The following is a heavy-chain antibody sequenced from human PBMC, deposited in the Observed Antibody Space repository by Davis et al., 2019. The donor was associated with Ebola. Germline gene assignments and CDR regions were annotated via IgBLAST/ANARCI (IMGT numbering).Heavy chain of an antibody. CDR3: ARRYSGRYSYHYGMDV. CDR1: GGSFSAYY. Sequence: SETLSLTCAGYGGSFSAYYWTWIRQPPGKGLEWIGEITHSGSTKYSPSLNSRVTISVDTSKNQFSLKLTSVTAADTAIYYCARRYSGRYSYHYGMDVWGKGTTVTVSS. J-gene: IGHJ6*04. CDR2: ITHSGST. V-gene: IGHV4-34*01. D-gene: IGHD1-26*01.